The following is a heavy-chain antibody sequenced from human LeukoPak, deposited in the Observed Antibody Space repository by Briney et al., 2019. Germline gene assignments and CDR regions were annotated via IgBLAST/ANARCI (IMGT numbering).Heavy chain of an antibody. J-gene: IGHJ4*02. Sequence: GASVKVSCKASGYTFTSYDINWVRQATGQGLEWMGWMNPNSGNTGSAQKFQDRLTMTRNTSISTAYMELSSLRSEDTAVYYCARRSQAGGTGIGYWGQGTLVTVSS. CDR1: GYTFTSYD. V-gene: IGHV1-8*01. D-gene: IGHD6-19*01. CDR3: ARRSQAGGTGIGY. CDR2: MNPNSGNT.